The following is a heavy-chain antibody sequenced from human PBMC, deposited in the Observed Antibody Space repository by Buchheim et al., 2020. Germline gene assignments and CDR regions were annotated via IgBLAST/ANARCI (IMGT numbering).Heavy chain of an antibody. CDR3: ARDPPNSGWALDY. CDR1: GFTFSSYW. V-gene: IGHV3-33*08. Sequence: VQLVESGGGLVQPGGSLRLSCAASGFTFSSYWMSWVRQAPGKGLEWVAFIWYDGSEKHYIDSVKGRFSISRDNSKNTLYLEMNSLRGEDTAVYYCARDPPNSGWALDYWGQGTL. J-gene: IGHJ4*02. D-gene: IGHD6-19*01. CDR2: IWYDGSEK.